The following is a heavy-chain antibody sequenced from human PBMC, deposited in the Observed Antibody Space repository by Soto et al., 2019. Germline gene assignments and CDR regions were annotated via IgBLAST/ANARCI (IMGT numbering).Heavy chain of an antibody. CDR2: IIPIFGTA. V-gene: IGHV1-69*13. D-gene: IGHD2-2*01. J-gene: IGHJ6*02. Sequence: SVKVSCKASGGTFSSYAISWVRQAPGQGLEWMGGIIPIFGTANYAQKFQGRVTITADESTSTAYMELSSLRSEDTAVYYCASYLNIVLVPATLDVWGQGTTVTVSS. CDR3: ASYLNIVLVPATLDV. CDR1: GGTFSSYA.